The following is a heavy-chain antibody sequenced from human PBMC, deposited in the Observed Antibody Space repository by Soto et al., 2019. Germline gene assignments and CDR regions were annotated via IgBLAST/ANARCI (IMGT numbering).Heavy chain of an antibody. CDR1: GASISSGNW. D-gene: IGHD3-16*01. J-gene: IGHJ4*01. CDR2: IYHSGST. CDR3: ASHRGNTFGPYDD. V-gene: IGHV4-4*02. Sequence: VQLQESGPGLVRPSGTLSLTCAVSGASISSGNWWSWVRQSPGKGLEWIGEIYHSGSTNHNPSLKSRVTXSXDXXRNQFSLKLSSVTAADTAVYFCASHRGNTFGPYDDWGQGTQVTVSS.